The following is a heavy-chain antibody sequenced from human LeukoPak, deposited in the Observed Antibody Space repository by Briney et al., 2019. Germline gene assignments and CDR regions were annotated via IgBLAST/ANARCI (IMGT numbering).Heavy chain of an antibody. CDR2: IYYGGST. D-gene: IGHD3-3*01. J-gene: IGHJ4*02. CDR3: ARGLITIFGVVKFDY. V-gene: IGHV4-31*03. CDR1: GGSISSGGYS. Sequence: SETLSLTCTVSGGSISSGGYSWSSIRQHPGKGLEWIGYIYYGGSTYYNPSLKSRVTISVDTSKNQLSLKLSSVTAADTAVYYCARGLITIFGVVKFDYWGQGTLVTVSS.